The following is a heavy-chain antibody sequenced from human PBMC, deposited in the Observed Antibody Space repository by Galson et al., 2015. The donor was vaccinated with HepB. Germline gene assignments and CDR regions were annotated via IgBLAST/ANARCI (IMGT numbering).Heavy chain of an antibody. D-gene: IGHD2-15*01. Sequence: SVKVSCKASGYTFTDYYIHWVRQAPGQGLEWMGRIHPNSGGTNYAQNFQGRVTMTRDTSISTAYMELSSLISGDTAVFYCARGSGRALLWGPGTLVTVSS. CDR2: IHPNSGGT. CDR3: ARGSGRALL. V-gene: IGHV1-2*06. J-gene: IGHJ4*02. CDR1: GYTFTDYY.